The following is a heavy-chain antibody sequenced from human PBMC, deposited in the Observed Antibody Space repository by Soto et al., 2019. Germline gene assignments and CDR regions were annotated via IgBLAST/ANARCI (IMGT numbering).Heavy chain of an antibody. D-gene: IGHD3-10*01. Sequence: QVQLVQSGAEVKKPGSSVRVSFKASGDTFTFDSINWVRQAPGLGLEWMGRINPILSMSNYAQRLQGRVTMTADKSRSTAYMELSSLRSEDTAMYYCASSYGSGYRAFDYWGQGALVTVSS. J-gene: IGHJ4*02. V-gene: IGHV1-69*02. CDR1: GDTFTFDS. CDR3: ASSYGSGYRAFDY. CDR2: INPILSMS.